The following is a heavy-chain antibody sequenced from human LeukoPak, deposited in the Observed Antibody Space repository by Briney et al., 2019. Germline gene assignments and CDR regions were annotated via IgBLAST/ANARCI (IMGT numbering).Heavy chain of an antibody. Sequence: PSQTLSLTCTVSGGSISSGSYYWSWIRQPPGKGLEWIGRIYSSGSTNYNPSLKSRVTTSVDPSKNQFSLKLNSVTAADTAMYYCARDLGPYTYGYGFDCWGQGTLVTVSS. CDR2: IYSSGST. CDR3: ARDLGPYTYGYGFDC. CDR1: GGSISSGSYY. D-gene: IGHD5-18*01. J-gene: IGHJ4*02. V-gene: IGHV4-61*02.